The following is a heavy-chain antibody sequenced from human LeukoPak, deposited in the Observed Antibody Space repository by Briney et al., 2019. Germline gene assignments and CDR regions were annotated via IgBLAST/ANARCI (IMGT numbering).Heavy chain of an antibody. CDR1: GGSITNSNYY. CDR2: IYYSGST. CDR3: ARGRVLGYCSGGSCSKVYYFDY. Sequence: SETLSLTCTVSGGSITNSNYYWGWFRQPPGKGLEWIGSIYYSGSTNYNPSLKSRVTISVDTSKNQFSLKLSSVTAADTAVYYCARGRVLGYCSGGSCSKVYYFDYWGQGTLVTVSS. D-gene: IGHD2-15*01. J-gene: IGHJ4*02. V-gene: IGHV4-39*07.